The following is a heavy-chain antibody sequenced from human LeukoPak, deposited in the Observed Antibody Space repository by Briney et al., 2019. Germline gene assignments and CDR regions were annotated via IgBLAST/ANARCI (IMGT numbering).Heavy chain of an antibody. V-gene: IGHV1-69*05. CDR1: GGTFSSYA. D-gene: IGHD6-13*01. CDR2: IIPIFGTA. CDR3: ARAPDLAGSSWYGLDY. Sequence: EASVKVSCRASGGTFSSYAISWVRQAPGQGLEWMGGIIPIFGTANYAQKFQGRVTITTDESTSTAYMGLSSLRSEDTAVYYCARAPDLAGSSWYGLDYWGQGTLVTVSS. J-gene: IGHJ4*02.